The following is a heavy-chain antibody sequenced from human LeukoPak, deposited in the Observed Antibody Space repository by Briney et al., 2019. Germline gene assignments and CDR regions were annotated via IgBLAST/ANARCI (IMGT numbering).Heavy chain of an antibody. CDR3: AREEVASYPDAFDI. V-gene: IGHV3-21*01. CDR1: GFTFSSYS. Sequence: GGSLRLSCAASGFTFSSYSMNWVRQAPGKGLEWVSSISSSSSYIYYADSVKGRFTISRDNAKNSLYLQMNSLRAEDTAVYYCAREEVASYPDAFDIWGQGTMVTVSS. J-gene: IGHJ3*02. CDR2: ISSSSSYI. D-gene: IGHD1-26*01.